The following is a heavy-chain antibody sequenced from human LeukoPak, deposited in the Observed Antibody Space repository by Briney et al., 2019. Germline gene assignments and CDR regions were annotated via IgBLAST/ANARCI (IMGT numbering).Heavy chain of an antibody. V-gene: IGHV3-23*01. D-gene: IGHD6-19*01. CDR2: ISGSGSIT. Sequence: TGGSLRLSCAASGFAFSSLAMGWVRQAPGKGLEWVSVISGSGSITYYADSVKGRFTISRDNSKNTLFLQMNSLGAEDTAVYYCAKDARRTNGWYFFDYWGQGTLVTVSS. CDR3: AKDARRTNGWYFFDY. CDR1: GFAFSSLA. J-gene: IGHJ4*02.